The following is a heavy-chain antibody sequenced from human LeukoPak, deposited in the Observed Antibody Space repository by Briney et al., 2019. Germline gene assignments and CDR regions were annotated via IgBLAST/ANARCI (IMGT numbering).Heavy chain of an antibody. CDR3: ARVHGSGRGGLYYFDY. CDR2: IYYSGST. D-gene: IGHD3-10*01. V-gene: IGHV4-39*01. Sequence: SETLSLTCTVSGGSISSSSYYWGWIRQPPGKGLEWIGSIYYSGSTYYNPSLKSRVTISVDTSKNQFSLKLSSVTAADTAVYYCARVHGSGRGGLYYFDYWGQGTLVTVSS. J-gene: IGHJ4*02. CDR1: GGSISSSSYY.